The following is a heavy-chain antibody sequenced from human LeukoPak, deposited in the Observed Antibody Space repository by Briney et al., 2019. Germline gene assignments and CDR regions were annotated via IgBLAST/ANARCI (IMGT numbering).Heavy chain of an antibody. CDR2: ISSSGSTI. V-gene: IGHV3-48*03. Sequence: GGSLRLSCAASGFTFSSYEMNWVRQAPGKGLEWVSYISSSGSTIYYADSVKGRLTIPRDNAKNSLYLQMNSLRAEDTAVYYCARVSSGWYFDYWGQGTLVTVSS. CDR1: GFTFSSYE. D-gene: IGHD6-19*01. J-gene: IGHJ4*02. CDR3: ARVSSGWYFDY.